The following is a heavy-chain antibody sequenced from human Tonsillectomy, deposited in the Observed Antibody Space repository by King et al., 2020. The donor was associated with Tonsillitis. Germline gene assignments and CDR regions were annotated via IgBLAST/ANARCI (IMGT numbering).Heavy chain of an antibody. CDR3: ANLESRGYSYGFP. CDR1: GFTFSSYA. J-gene: IGHJ5*02. CDR2: ISGSGSST. D-gene: IGHD5-18*01. Sequence: VQLVESGGGLVQPGGSLRLSCAASGFTFSSYAISWVRQAPGKGLEWVSAISGSGSSTYYPDSVKGRFTNSRDNSKNTLYLQMNSLRAEDTAVYYCANLESRGYSYGFPWGQGTLVTVSS. V-gene: IGHV3-23*04.